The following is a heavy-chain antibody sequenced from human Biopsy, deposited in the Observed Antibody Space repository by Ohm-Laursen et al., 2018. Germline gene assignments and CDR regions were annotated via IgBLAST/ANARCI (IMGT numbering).Heavy chain of an antibody. CDR2: IYFTGRT. J-gene: IGHJ2*01. D-gene: IGHD5-24*01. Sequence: SDTLSLTCTVSGCPIDSYYWSWIRQPPGKALEWIGYIYFTGRTSYTPSLKSRVTMSVNTPKKQFSLRLSSVTAADTAVYYCASAGYNPDWNFDLWGRGTRVTVSS. CDR3: ASAGYNPDWNFDL. V-gene: IGHV4-59*07. CDR1: GCPIDSYY.